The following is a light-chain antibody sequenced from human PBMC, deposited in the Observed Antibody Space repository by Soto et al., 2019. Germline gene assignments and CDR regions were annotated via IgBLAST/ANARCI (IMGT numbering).Light chain of an antibody. V-gene: IGLV2-14*01. Sequence: QSVLTQPASVSGSPGQSITISCTGTSSDVGGYNYVSWYQQHPGKAPKLIIYEVSNRPSEISNRFSGSKSGNTASLTTSGLQAEDEADYYCSSYTSGRTYVFGTGTKVT. CDR3: SSYTSGRTYV. J-gene: IGLJ1*01. CDR2: EVS. CDR1: SSDVGGYNY.